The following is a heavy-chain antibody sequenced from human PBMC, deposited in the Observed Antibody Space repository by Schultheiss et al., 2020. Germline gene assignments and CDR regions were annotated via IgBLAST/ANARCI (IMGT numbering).Heavy chain of an antibody. V-gene: IGHV4-59*01. CDR1: GGSFSGYY. D-gene: IGHD3-22*01. CDR3: ARVGSQEKWLALDY. CDR2: IYGSGST. J-gene: IGHJ4*02. Sequence: SETLSLTCAVYGGSFSGYYWSWIRQPAGKGLEWIGYIYGSGSTNYKPSLKSRGTASVDASKNHFSVTAADTAVYYCARVGSQEKWLALDYWGQGTLVTVSS.